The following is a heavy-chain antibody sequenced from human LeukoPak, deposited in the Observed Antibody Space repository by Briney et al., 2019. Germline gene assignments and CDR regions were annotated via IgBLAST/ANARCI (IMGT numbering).Heavy chain of an antibody. CDR2: INPSGGST. CDR1: GYTFTSYY. J-gene: IGHJ4*02. CDR3: AREMGDSEDSRGCSDY. V-gene: IGHV1-46*01. D-gene: IGHD6-19*01. Sequence: GASVKVSCKASGYTFTSYYMHWVRQAPGQGLEWMGIINPSGGSTSYAQKFQGRVSMTRDTSTSTVYMELSSLRSEDTAVYYCAREMGDSEDSRGCSDYWGQGTLVTVSS.